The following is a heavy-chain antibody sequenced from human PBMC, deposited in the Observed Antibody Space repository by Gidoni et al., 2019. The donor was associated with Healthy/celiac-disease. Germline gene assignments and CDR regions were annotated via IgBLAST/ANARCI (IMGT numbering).Heavy chain of an antibody. V-gene: IGHV3-23*01. Sequence: EVQLLESGGGLVQPGGSLRLSCAASGVTVSSYAMSWVRQAPGKGLVWFSAISGSGGSTYYADSVKGRFTISRDNSKNTLYLQMNSLRAADTAVYYCARLKGSYGDYSWFDPWGQGTLVTVSS. J-gene: IGHJ5*02. CDR1: GVTVSSYA. CDR3: ARLKGSYGDYSWFDP. D-gene: IGHD4-17*01. CDR2: ISGSGGST.